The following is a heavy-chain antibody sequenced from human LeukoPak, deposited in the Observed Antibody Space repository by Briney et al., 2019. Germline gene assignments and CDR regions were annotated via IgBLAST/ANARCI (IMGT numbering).Heavy chain of an antibody. CDR1: GFTVSSSH. Sequence: GGSLRRSCAASGFTVSSSHMSWVRQAPGKGLEWVSVIYGGGSTYYLDSVKGRFTISRHNSKNTLYLQMNSLRAEDAAVYYCVRLQLWNLDYWGQGTLVTVSS. J-gene: IGHJ4*02. V-gene: IGHV3-53*04. CDR3: VRLQLWNLDY. CDR2: IYGGGST. D-gene: IGHD5-18*01.